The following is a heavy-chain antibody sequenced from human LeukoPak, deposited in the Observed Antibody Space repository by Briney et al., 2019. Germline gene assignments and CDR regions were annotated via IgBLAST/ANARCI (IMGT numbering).Heavy chain of an antibody. D-gene: IGHD6-19*01. Sequence: GGSLRLSCAASGFAFSFYAMSWLRQPPGKGLEWVSTINANSGTTSYAASVRGRFTISRDNSKNTLYLQVNTLRADDTATYFCAKPISGGLAVTADWFHPWGQGTLVVVSS. CDR1: GFAFSFYA. CDR3: AKPISGGLAVTADWFHP. CDR2: INANSGTT. J-gene: IGHJ5*01. V-gene: IGHV3-23*01.